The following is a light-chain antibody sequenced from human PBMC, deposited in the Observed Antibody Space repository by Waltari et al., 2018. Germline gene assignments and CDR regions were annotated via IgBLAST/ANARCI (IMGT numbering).Light chain of an antibody. Sequence: QSALTQPASASGSPGQSTTITCSGTSSDVGGYNYVSWYHHHTGKSPKLVIYDVSSRTSGDSHRYSGSRSGNTASRILSGLQGGDEADYFCSSYTSSETGSNARVFGTGTTVTVL. CDR1: SSDVGGYNY. CDR2: DVS. J-gene: IGLJ1*01. V-gene: IGLV2-14*03. CDR3: SSYTSSETGSNARV.